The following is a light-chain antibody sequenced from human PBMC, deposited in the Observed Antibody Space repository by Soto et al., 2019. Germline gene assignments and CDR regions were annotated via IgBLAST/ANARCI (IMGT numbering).Light chain of an antibody. J-gene: IGLJ3*02. V-gene: IGLV2-8*01. CDR1: SSDVGGYNY. Sequence: QSALTQPPSASGSPGQSVTISCTGTSSDVGGYNYVSWYQQYPGRAPKLMIYEVTKRPSGVPDRFSGSKSGNTASLTVSGLLAEDDDDYYCLSYAAISNFYVVFGGGTKVTVL. CDR3: LSYAAISNFYVV. CDR2: EVT.